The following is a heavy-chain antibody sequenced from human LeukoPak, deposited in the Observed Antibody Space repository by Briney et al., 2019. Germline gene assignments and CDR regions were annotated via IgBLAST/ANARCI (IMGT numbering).Heavy chain of an antibody. D-gene: IGHD4-17*01. J-gene: IGHJ4*02. Sequence: SETLSLTCTVSGGSISSYYWSWIRQPPGKGLEWIGYIYYSGSTNYNPSLKSRVTISVDTSKNQFSLKLTSVTAADTAVYYCAKSRSDYAISSDYWGQGTLVTVSS. V-gene: IGHV4-59*01. CDR3: AKSRSDYAISSDY. CDR2: IYYSGST. CDR1: GGSISSYY.